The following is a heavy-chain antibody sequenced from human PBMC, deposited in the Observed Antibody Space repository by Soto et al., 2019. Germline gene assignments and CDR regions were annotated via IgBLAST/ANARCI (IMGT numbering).Heavy chain of an antibody. V-gene: IGHV1-18*04. D-gene: IGHD3-3*01. CDR3: ARSRGLDFWSGYPGDYYGMDV. CDR2: ISAYNGNT. J-gene: IGHJ6*02. Sequence: ASVKVSCKASGYTFTSYGISWVRRAPGQGLEWMGWISAYNGNTNYAQKLQGRVTMTTDTSTSTAYMELRSLRSDDTAVYYCARSRGLDFWSGYPGDYYGMDVWGQGTTVTVSS. CDR1: GYTFTSYG.